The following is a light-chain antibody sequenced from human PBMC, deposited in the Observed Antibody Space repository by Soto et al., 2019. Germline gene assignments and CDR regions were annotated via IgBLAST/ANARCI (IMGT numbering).Light chain of an antibody. V-gene: IGKV3-20*01. CDR1: QSVSSSF. CDR3: QQDGSSPLS. Sequence: EIVLTQSPGTLSLSPGERATLSCRASQSVSSSFLAWYQHKPGQAPRLLIYGASSRATGIPDRFSCSGSGTDFTLTISRLEPEDVAVYYCQQDGSSPLSLGGGTEVDIK. J-gene: IGKJ4*01. CDR2: GAS.